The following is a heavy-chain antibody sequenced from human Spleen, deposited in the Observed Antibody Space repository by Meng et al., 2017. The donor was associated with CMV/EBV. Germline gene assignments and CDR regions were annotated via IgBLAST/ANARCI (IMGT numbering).Heavy chain of an antibody. CDR2: INTGGST. V-gene: IGHV3-66*02. CDR3: ARDVW. Sequence: PGGSLRISCAASGFSVSNNYMGWVRQSPGKGLEWVSDINTGGSTYYVDSVRGRFTISRDNSKNTLYLQMNSLRAEDTAVYYCARDVWWGQGTLVTVSS. J-gene: IGHJ4*02. CDR1: GFSVSNNY.